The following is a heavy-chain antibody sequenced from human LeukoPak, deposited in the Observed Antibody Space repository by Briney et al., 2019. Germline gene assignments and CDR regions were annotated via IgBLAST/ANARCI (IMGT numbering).Heavy chain of an antibody. CDR3: ARRRDGYNFGSFYFDY. D-gene: IGHD5-24*01. Sequence: SDTLSLTFTVSGGSITSTSYYWAWIRQPPGKGLEWIGTISYIGSPYYNPSLKSRVTISLDASKKQFSLKLSSVTAADTAVYYCARRRDGYNFGSFYFDYWGQGILVTVSS. CDR1: GGSITSTSYY. V-gene: IGHV4-39*07. J-gene: IGHJ4*02. CDR2: ISYIGSP.